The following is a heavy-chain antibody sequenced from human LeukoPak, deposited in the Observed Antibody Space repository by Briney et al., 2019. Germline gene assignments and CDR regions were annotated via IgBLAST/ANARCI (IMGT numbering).Heavy chain of an antibody. J-gene: IGHJ3*02. CDR2: FYPGDSDT. CDR1: GYSFTSYW. V-gene: IGHV5-51*01. Sequence: GESLQISCKGSGYSFTSYWIGWVRQMPGKGLEWMGIFYPGDSDTRYSPSFQGQVTISADKSISTAYLQWSSLKASDTAMYYAARLGPGRVPAADPSDAFDIWGKGTMVTVSS. D-gene: IGHD2-2*01. CDR3: ARLGPGRVPAADPSDAFDI.